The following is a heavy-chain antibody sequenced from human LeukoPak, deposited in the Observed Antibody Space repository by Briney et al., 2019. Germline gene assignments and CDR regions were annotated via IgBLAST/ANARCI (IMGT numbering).Heavy chain of an antibody. CDR3: AKVGATPYYFDY. V-gene: IGHV3-30*18. D-gene: IGHD1-26*01. Sequence: PGGSLRLSCAASGFTFSDYYMSWIRQASGKGLEWVAVISYDGSNKYYADSVKGRFTISRDNSKNTLYLQMNSLRAEDTAVYYCAKVGATPYYFDYWGQGTLVTVSS. J-gene: IGHJ4*02. CDR1: GFTFSDYY. CDR2: ISYDGSNK.